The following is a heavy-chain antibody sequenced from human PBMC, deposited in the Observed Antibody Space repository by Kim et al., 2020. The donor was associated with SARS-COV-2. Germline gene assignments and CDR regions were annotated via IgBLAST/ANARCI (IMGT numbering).Heavy chain of an antibody. D-gene: IGHD4-17*01. CDR2: ISGSGGST. CDR3: AKEVGYCDYLLGGFDY. J-gene: IGHJ4*02. V-gene: IGHV3-23*01. Sequence: GGSLRLSCAASGCTFSSDAMSWVRQAPGKGLEWVSAISGSGGSTDYADSVKGRFTISRDNSKNTLYLQMHSLRAEDTAVYYCAKEVGYCDYLLGGFDYWGQGTLVTVSS. CDR1: GCTFSSDA.